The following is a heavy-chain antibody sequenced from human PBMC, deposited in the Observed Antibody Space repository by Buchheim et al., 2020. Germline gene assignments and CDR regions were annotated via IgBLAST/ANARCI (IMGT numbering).Heavy chain of an antibody. CDR3: ARERGLSGHCGYFDL. CDR1: GFTFNTYV. CDR2: YLGDGNDK. J-gene: IGHJ4*02. V-gene: IGHV3-30*15. Sequence: QVQLVESGGGVVQPGESLRLSCAASGFTFNTYVMHWVRQAPGKGLEWVAGYLGDGNDKYYPESVKGRFIISSDNSKNTLYLEISGLEADDTAMYYCARERGLSGHCGYFDLWGQGAL. D-gene: IGHD2-21*01.